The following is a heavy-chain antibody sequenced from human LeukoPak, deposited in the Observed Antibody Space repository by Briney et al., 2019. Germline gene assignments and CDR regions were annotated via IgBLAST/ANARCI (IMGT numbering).Heavy chain of an antibody. CDR3: AKDHRNYDFWSDTGFDP. J-gene: IGHJ5*02. CDR1: GFTVSSNY. V-gene: IGHV3-66*01. Sequence: GGSLRLSCAASGFTVSSNYMSWVRQAPGKGLEWVSVIYSGGSTYYADSVKGRFTISRDNSKNTLYLQMNSLRAEDTAVYYCAKDHRNYDFWSDTGFDPWGQGTLVTVSS. D-gene: IGHD3-3*01. CDR2: IYSGGST.